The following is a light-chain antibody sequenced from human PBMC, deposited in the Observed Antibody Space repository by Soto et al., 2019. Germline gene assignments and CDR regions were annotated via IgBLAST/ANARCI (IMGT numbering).Light chain of an antibody. J-gene: IGKJ1*01. CDR1: QSVSRSY. CDR3: QQYGSSPQT. V-gene: IGKV3-20*01. Sequence: IVLTQSPGTLSLSPGERATLSCRASQSVSRSYLAWYQQKPGQAPRLLIYDASNRATGIPDRFSGSGSGTDFTLTISRLEPEDFAVYYCQQYGSSPQTFGQGTKVDI. CDR2: DAS.